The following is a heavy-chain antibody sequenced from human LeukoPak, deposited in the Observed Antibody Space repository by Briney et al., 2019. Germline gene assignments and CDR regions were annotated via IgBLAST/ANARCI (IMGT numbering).Heavy chain of an antibody. Sequence: SETLSLTCAVYGRSFSGFYWSWIRQPPGKGLEWLGEINRSGSTNYNPSLRRRVTISVETPKNQFSLKLSSVTAADTAVYYCARGRGGRWLQLFRGSLDYWGQGTLVSVSS. J-gene: IGHJ4*02. V-gene: IGHV4-34*01. CDR1: GRSFSGFY. CDR2: INRSGST. CDR3: ARGRGGRWLQLFRGSLDY. D-gene: IGHD5-24*01.